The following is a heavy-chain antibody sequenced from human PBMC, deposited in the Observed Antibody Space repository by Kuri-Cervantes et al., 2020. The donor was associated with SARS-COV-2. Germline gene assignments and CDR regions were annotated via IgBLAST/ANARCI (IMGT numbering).Heavy chain of an antibody. J-gene: IGHJ6*04. D-gene: IGHD3-9*01. CDR2: IYPGDSDT. CDR1: GYSFTSYW. V-gene: IGHV5-51*01. Sequence: GGSLRLSCKGSGYSFTSYWIGWVRQMPGKGLEWMGIIYPGDSDTRYSPSFQGQATISADKSISTAYLQWSSLKASDTAMYYCARLVWYFDEMDVWGKGTMVTVSS. CDR3: ARLVWYFDEMDV.